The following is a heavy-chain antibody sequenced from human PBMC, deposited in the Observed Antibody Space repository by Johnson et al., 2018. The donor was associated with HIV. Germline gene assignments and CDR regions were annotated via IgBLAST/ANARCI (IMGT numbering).Heavy chain of an antibody. CDR1: GFTFHDYD. CDR2: ITWNGGNI. J-gene: IGHJ3*02. CDR3: AKVPRDDAFDI. V-gene: IGHV3-9*01. Sequence: VQLVESGGGLIQPGRSLRLSCAASGFTFHDYDMHWVRHASGKGLEWVSGITWNGGNIDYVDSVKGRFTISRDNAKNSLYLQMNNLRAEDTAMYYCAKVPRDDAFDIWGRGTMVTVSS. D-gene: IGHD4/OR15-4a*01.